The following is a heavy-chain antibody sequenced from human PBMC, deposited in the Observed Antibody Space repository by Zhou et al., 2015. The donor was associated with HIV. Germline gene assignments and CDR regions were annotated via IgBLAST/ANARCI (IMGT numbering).Heavy chain of an antibody. CDR2: IKSKTDGGTT. CDR1: GFAIGSYW. D-gene: IGHD3-3*01. J-gene: IGHJ4*02. CDR3: TTDRLKHTIFGVVTSYYFDY. Sequence: EVQLVESGGGLVQPGGSLRLSCAASGFAIGSYWMSWVRQAPGKGLEWVGRIKSKTDGGTTDYAAPVKGRFTISRDDSKNTLYLQMNSLKTEDTAVYYCTTDRLKHTIFGVVTSYYFDYWGQGTLVTVSS. V-gene: IGHV3-15*01.